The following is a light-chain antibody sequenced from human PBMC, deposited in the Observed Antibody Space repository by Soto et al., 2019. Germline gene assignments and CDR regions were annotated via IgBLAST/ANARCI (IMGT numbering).Light chain of an antibody. CDR2: GNT. CDR1: SSNIGAGYD. Sequence: QSVLTQPPSVSGAPGQRVTISCTGSSSNIGAGYDVHWYQQLPGTAPKLLVHGNTDRPSGVPDRFSGSKSGTSASLAITGLQAEDEADYSCQSYDSSLSGWLFCGGTKLTVL. J-gene: IGLJ2*01. CDR3: QSYDSSLSGWL. V-gene: IGLV1-40*01.